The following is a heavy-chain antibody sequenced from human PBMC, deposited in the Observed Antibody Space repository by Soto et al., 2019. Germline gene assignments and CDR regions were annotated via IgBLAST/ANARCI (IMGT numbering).Heavy chain of an antibody. V-gene: IGHV4-59*01. Sequence: SETLSLTCTVSGGSISSYYWSWIRQPPGKGLEWIGYIYYSGSTNYNPSLKSRVTISVDTSKNQFSLRMSSVTAADTAVYYCARLATRYYFDYWGQGTLVTVSS. CDR3: ARLATRYYFDY. CDR2: IYYSGST. D-gene: IGHD1-1*01. J-gene: IGHJ4*02. CDR1: GGSISSYY.